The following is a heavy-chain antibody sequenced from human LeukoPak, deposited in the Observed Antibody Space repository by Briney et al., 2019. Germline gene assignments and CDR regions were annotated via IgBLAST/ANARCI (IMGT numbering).Heavy chain of an antibody. V-gene: IGHV3-20*04. Sequence: GGSLRLXCAASGFTFDDYGMSWVRQAPGKGLEWVSGINWNGGSTGYADSVRGRFTISRDNAKNSLYLQMNSLRAEDTALYYCARVGDSSGWDPFDYWGQGTLVTVSS. CDR1: GFTFDDYG. D-gene: IGHD6-19*01. CDR2: INWNGGST. J-gene: IGHJ4*02. CDR3: ARVGDSSGWDPFDY.